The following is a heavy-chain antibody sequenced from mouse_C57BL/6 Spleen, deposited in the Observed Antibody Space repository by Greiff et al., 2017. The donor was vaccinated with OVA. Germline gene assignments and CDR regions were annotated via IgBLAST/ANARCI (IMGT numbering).Heavy chain of an antibody. V-gene: IGHV1-53*01. D-gene: IGHD2-4*01. CDR2: INPSNGGT. CDR3: ARSGDYGRGELVDY. CDR1: GYTFTSYW. Sequence: QVQLQQPGTELVKPGASVKLSCKASGYTFTSYWMHWVKQRPGQGLEWIGNINPSNGGTNYNEKFKSKATRTVDKSSSTAYMQLSSLTSEDSAVYYGARSGDYGRGELVDYWGQGTTLTVSS. J-gene: IGHJ2*01.